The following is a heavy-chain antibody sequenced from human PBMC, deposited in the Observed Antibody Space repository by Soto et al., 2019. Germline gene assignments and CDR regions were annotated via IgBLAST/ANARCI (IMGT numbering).Heavy chain of an antibody. D-gene: IGHD6-6*01. CDR1: GGSFSGYY. V-gene: IGHV4-34*01. CDR3: ARGASIAARPTFDY. CDR2: INHSGST. Sequence: QVQLQQWGAGLLKPSETLSLTCAVYGGSFSGYYWSWIRQPPGKGLEWIGEINHSGSTNYNPSLKSRVTISVDTSKNQFSLKLSSVTAADTAVYYCARGASIAARPTFDYWGQGTLVTVSS. J-gene: IGHJ4*02.